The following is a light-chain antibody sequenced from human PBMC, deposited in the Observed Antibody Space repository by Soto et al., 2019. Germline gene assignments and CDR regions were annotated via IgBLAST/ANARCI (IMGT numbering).Light chain of an antibody. CDR1: QSVSTSF. CDR2: GAF. CDR3: QQRSYWPIT. Sequence: VVLTQSPGTLSLSPGARGTLSCRASQSVSTSFLAWYQQKPGQAPRLLIYGAFSRATGIPARFSGSGSGTDFTLTISSLEPEDFAVYYCQQRSYWPITFGQGTRLEIK. V-gene: IGKV3D-20*02. J-gene: IGKJ5*01.